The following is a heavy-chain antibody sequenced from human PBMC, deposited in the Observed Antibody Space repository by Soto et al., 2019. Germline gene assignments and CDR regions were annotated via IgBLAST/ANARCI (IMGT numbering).Heavy chain of an antibody. CDR3: AKGAKGPVVVPAAMRGKSYYYYYYMDV. CDR1: GYTFTSYG. V-gene: IGHV1-18*01. D-gene: IGHD2-2*01. CDR2: ISAYNGNT. Sequence: ASVKVSCKASGYTFTSYGISWVRQAPGQGLEWMGWISAYNGNTNYAQKLQGRVTMTTDTSTSTAYMELRSLRAEDTAVYYCAKGAKGPVVVPAAMRGKSYYYYYYMDVWGKGTTVTVSS. J-gene: IGHJ6*03.